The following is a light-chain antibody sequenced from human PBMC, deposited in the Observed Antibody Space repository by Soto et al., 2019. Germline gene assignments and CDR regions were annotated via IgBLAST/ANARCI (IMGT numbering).Light chain of an antibody. Sequence: QSALTQPASVSGSPGQSITLSCTGTSSDVGSYNLVSWYQQHPGKAPKLMIYEVSKRPSGVSNRFSDSKSGNTASLTISGLQAEDEADYYCCSYAGSSTVVFGGGTKLTVL. CDR2: EVS. CDR1: SSDVGSYNL. J-gene: IGLJ2*01. V-gene: IGLV2-23*02. CDR3: CSYAGSSTVV.